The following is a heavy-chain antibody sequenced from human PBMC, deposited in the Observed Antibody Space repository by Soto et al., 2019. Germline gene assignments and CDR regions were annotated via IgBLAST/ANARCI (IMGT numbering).Heavy chain of an antibody. CDR1: GFTFTNYW. V-gene: IGHV3-74*01. J-gene: IGHJ4*02. D-gene: IGHD1-26*01. Sequence: EVQLVESGGGLVQPGGSLRLSCAASGFTFTNYWMHWVRQAPGKGLQWVARVDGEGSGTSYADSVKGRFTISRDNAKNTLSLQRNSLGADDRAVYYCGSVFEHWGWGTLVTVSS. CDR2: VDGEGSGT. CDR3: GSVFEH.